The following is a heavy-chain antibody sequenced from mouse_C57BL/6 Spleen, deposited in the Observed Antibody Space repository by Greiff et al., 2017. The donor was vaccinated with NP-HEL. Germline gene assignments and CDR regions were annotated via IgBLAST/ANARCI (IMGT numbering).Heavy chain of an antibody. CDR2: IRNKANNHAT. Sequence: EVMLVESGGGLVQPGGSMKLSCAASGFTFSDAWMDWVRQSPEKGLEWVAEIRNKANNHATYYAESVKGRFTISRDDSKSSVYLQMNSLRAEDTGIYYCTPYPTMVTTGAGWGQGTLVTVSA. J-gene: IGHJ3*01. CDR1: GFTFSDAW. V-gene: IGHV6-6*01. D-gene: IGHD2-9*01. CDR3: TPYPTMVTTGAG.